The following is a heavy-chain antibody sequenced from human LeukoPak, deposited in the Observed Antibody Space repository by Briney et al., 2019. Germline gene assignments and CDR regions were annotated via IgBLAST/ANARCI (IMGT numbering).Heavy chain of an antibody. D-gene: IGHD7-27*01. V-gene: IGHV3-53*01. J-gene: IGHJ4*02. CDR3: ARETHAGTGDSGPSGY. CDR2: IYSGGST. CDR1: GFSFSSYA. Sequence: GGSLRLSCAASGFSFSSYAMNWVRQAPGKGLEWVSVIYSGGSTYYADSVKGRFTISRDNSKNTLYLQMNSLRAEDTAVYYCARETHAGTGDSGPSGYWGQGTLVTVSS.